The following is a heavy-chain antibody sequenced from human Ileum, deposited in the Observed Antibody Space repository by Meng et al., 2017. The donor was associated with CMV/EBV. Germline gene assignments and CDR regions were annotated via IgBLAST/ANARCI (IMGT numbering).Heavy chain of an antibody. CDR3: ARDRLEGDYSGPGY. D-gene: IGHD1-1*01. CDR2: IGSSGSGI. J-gene: IGHJ4*02. V-gene: IGHV3-21*06. Sequence: GGSLRLSCAASGFTFSSYSMDWLRQAPGKGLEWIASIGSSGSGIYYSESLKGRFTIFRDNAKNSLFLQINNLGAEDTAVYYCARDRLEGDYSGPGYWGQGTRVTVSS. CDR1: GFTFSSYS.